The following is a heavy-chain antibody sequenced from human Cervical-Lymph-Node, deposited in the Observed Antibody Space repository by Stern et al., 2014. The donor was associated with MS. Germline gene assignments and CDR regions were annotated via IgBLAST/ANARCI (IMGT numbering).Heavy chain of an antibody. CDR3: ALGVVITLPFDY. D-gene: IGHD3-3*01. CDR1: GGTFRSHA. Sequence: QVQLVQSGAEVKKPGSSVKVSCKASGGTFRSHAISWVRQAPGQGLEWMGGIIPTFGTANYAQKVQGRVTITADESTSTAYMELSSLRSEDTAVYYCALGVVITLPFDYWGQGTLVTVSS. CDR2: IIPTFGTA. J-gene: IGHJ4*02. V-gene: IGHV1-69*01.